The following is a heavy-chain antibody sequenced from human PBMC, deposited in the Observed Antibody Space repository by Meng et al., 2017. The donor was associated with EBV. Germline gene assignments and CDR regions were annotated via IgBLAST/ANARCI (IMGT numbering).Heavy chain of an antibody. D-gene: IGHD3-9*01. CDR1: CVSHGRMVST. Sequence: PRDAPHLTCPVRCVSHGRMVSTWGWIRQPPGRGREWIGSIYDRGRTNYNPSLKSRFTISVDTSKNQFSLKLSSVTAADTAVYYCARAYGDDILTGYYHIDYRGQGTLVTVSS. CDR2: IYDRGRT. V-gene: IGHV4-39*07. J-gene: IGHJ4*02. CDR3: ARAYGDDILTGYYHIDY.